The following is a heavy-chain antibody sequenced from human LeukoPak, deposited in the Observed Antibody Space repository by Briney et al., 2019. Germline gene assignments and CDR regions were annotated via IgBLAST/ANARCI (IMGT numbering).Heavy chain of an antibody. CDR3: ARVAKMITTAGVAFDI. D-gene: IGHD3-16*01. Sequence: ETLSLTCTVSGGSISSYYWGWIRQPPGKGLEWIGYIYYSGSTNYNPSLKSRVTISVDTSKNQFSLKLSSVTAADTAVYYCARVAKMITTAGVAFDIWGQGTMVTVSS. V-gene: IGHV4-59*01. CDR1: GGSISSYY. CDR2: IYYSGST. J-gene: IGHJ3*02.